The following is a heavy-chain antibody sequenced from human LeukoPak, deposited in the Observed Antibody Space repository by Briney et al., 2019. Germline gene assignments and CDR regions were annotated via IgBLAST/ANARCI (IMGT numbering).Heavy chain of an antibody. J-gene: IGHJ3*02. D-gene: IGHD3-3*01. CDR1: GFTFSSYE. CDR3: ARTIWSGYSADAFDI. CDR2: ISSSGSTI. Sequence: GGSPRLSCAASGFTFSSYEMNWVRQAPGKGLEWVSYISSSGSTIYYADSVKGRFTISRDNAKNSLYLQMNSLRAEDTAVYYCARTIWSGYSADAFDIWGQGTMVTVSS. V-gene: IGHV3-48*03.